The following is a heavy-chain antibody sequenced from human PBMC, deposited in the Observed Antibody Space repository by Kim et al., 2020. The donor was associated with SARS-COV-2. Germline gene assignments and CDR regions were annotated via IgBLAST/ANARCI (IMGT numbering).Heavy chain of an antibody. V-gene: IGHV3-15*01. CDR1: GLTFNNAW. CDR3: VVDKYLCDDSHFND. D-gene: IGHD3-22*01. J-gene: IGHJ4*02. CDR2: IKTKPEGGTT. Sequence: GGSLRLSCIASGLTFNNAWMSWVRQAPGKGLEWVGRIKTKPEGGTTDYAAPVKGRFIVSRDDSKDILYLQMSNLKTEDTAVYYCVVDKYLCDDSHFNDWGRGALVRVFS.